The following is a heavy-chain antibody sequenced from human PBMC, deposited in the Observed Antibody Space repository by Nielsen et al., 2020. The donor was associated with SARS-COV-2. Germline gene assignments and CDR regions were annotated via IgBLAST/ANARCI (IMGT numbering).Heavy chain of an antibody. J-gene: IGHJ4*02. CDR1: GGSFSGYY. CDR3: ARGLRGTGGNSH. CDR2: INHSGST. Sequence: SETLSLTCAVYGGSFSGYYWSWIRQPPGKGLEWIGEINHSGSTNYNPSLKSRVTISVDTSKNQFSLKLSSVTAADTAVYYCARGLRGTGGNSHWGQGTWSPSPQ. V-gene: IGHV4-34*01. D-gene: IGHD4-23*01.